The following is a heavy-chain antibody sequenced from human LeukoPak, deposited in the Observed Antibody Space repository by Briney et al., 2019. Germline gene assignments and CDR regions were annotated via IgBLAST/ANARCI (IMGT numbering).Heavy chain of an antibody. V-gene: IGHV4-39*01. J-gene: IGHJ6*03. Sequence: SETLSLTCTVSGGSIGSSSYYWGWVRQPPGKGLEWIGSIYYSGSTYYNPSLKGRVTISVDTSKNQFSLKLSSVTAADTAVYYCARVRFLEWFQQYYYYMDVWGKGTTVTVSS. CDR1: GGSIGSSSYY. D-gene: IGHD3-3*01. CDR3: ARVRFLEWFQQYYYYMDV. CDR2: IYYSGST.